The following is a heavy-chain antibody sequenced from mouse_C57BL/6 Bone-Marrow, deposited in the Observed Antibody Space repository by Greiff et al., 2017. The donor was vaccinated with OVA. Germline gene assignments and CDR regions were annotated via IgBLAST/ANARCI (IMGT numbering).Heavy chain of an antibody. CDR1: GYTFTDHE. CDR2: IDPETGGT. J-gene: IGHJ2*01. D-gene: IGHD2-5*01. V-gene: IGHV1-15*01. CDR3: TRGGLYQLRDYFDY. Sequence: VQLQQSGAELVRPGASVTLSCKASGYTFTDHEMHWVKQTPVHGLEWIGAIDPETGGTAYNQKFKGKAILTADKSSSTAYMELCSLTSEDSAVYYCTRGGLYQLRDYFDYWGQGTTLTVSS.